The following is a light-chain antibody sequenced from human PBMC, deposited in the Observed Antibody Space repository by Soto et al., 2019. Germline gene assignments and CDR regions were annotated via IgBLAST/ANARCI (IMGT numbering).Light chain of an antibody. V-gene: IGLV1-44*01. J-gene: IGLJ1*01. CDR1: SSNIGSNT. Sequence: QTVLTQPPSASGTPGRRVTISCSGSSSNIGSNTVNWYQQVPGTAPTLLIYSNNQRPSGVPDRFSGSKSGTSASLAISGLQSEDEADYYCAAWDDSLNGDVFGTGTKVTV. CDR2: SNN. CDR3: AAWDDSLNGDV.